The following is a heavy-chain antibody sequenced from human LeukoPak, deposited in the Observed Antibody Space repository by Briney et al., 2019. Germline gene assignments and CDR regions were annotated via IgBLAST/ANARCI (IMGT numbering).Heavy chain of an antibody. CDR2: IKQDGSEK. D-gene: IGHD3-16*02. CDR1: GFTSSSYE. V-gene: IGHV3-7*03. J-gene: IGHJ3*02. Sequence: GGSLRLSCAASGFTSSSYEMNWVRQAPGKGLEWVANIKQDGSEKYYVDSVKGRFTISRDNAKNSLYLQMNSLRAEDTAVYYCARDILSGMGAFDIWGQGTMVTVSS. CDR3: ARDILSGMGAFDI.